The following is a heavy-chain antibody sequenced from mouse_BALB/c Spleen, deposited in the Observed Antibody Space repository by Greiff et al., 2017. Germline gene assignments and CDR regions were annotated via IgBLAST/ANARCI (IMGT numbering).Heavy chain of an antibody. Sequence: EVQLQESGAELVRPGAFVKLSCKASGFNIKDYYMHWVKQRPEQGLEWIGWIDPENGNTIYDPKFQGKASITADTTSNPACLQLSSLTSEDTAVYYCARSGATWCAYWGQGTLVTVSA. CDR3: ARSGATWCAY. J-gene: IGHJ3*01. V-gene: IGHV14-1*02. D-gene: IGHD3-1*01. CDR1: GFNIKDYY. CDR2: IDPENGNT.